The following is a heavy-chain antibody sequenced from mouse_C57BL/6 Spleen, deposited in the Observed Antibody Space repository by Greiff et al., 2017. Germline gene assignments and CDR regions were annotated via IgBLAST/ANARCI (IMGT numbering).Heavy chain of an antibody. CDR2: IHPSDSDT. J-gene: IGHJ1*03. CDR1: GYTFTSYW. D-gene: IGHD1-1*01. CDR3: AIGDYYGSSPGYWYFDV. Sequence: QVQLKQPGAELVKPGASVKVSCKASGYTFTSYWMHWVKQRPGQGLEWIGRIHPSDSDTTYNQQFKGKATLTVDKSSSTAYMQLSSLTSEDSAVYYCAIGDYYGSSPGYWYFDVWGTGTTVTVSS. V-gene: IGHV1-74*01.